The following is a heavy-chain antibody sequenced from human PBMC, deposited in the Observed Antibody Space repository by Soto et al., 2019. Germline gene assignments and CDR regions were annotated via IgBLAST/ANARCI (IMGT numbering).Heavy chain of an antibody. J-gene: IGHJ6*02. V-gene: IGHV4-4*02. CDR2: IYHSGST. D-gene: IGHD1-1*01. CDR3: ARIPRVQSSSYYFYSGLDV. Sequence: SETLAITCAVSSGSISSSNWWSWVRQPPGKGLEWIGEIYHSGSTNYNPSLKSRVTISVDKSKNQFSLKLTNMDPVDTATYYCARIPRVQSSSYYFYSGLDVWGQGTTVNVSS. CDR1: SGSISSSNW.